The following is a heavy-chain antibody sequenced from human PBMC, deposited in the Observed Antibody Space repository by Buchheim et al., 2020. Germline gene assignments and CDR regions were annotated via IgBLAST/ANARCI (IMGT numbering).Heavy chain of an antibody. CDR3: ARGELDDYVWGSYRPYYFDY. V-gene: IGHV4-30-2*01. CDR2: IYHSGST. Sequence: QLQLQESGSGLVKPSQTLSLTCAVSGGSISSGGYSWSWIRQPPGKGLEWMGYIYHSGSTYYNPSLKSRVTISVDRSKNQFSLKLSSVTAADTAVYYCARGELDDYVWGSYRPYYFDYWGQGTL. J-gene: IGHJ4*02. D-gene: IGHD3-16*02. CDR1: GGSISSGGYS.